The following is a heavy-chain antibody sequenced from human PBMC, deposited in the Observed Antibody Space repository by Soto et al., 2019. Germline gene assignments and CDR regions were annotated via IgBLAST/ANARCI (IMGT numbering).Heavy chain of an antibody. CDR3: TRDASRDSSSRCCFDP. CDR1: GFTFRSFT. J-gene: IGHJ5*02. D-gene: IGHD6-13*01. V-gene: IGHV3-21*01. Sequence: GGSLRLSCAASGFTFRSFTMNWVRQAPGKGLEWVSTISSNSAYIYYTDALRGRFTISRDNAKNSLHLQMNSLRAEDTAVYYCTRDASRDSSSRCCFDPWGPGTLVTVSS. CDR2: ISSNSAYI.